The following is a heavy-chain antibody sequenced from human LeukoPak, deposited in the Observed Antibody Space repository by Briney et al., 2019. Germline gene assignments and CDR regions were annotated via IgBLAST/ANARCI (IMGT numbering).Heavy chain of an antibody. D-gene: IGHD5-24*01. Sequence: SQTLSLTCPVSTGXISSGVYYWSWIRQHPGKGLEWIGYIYYSGSTYYNPSLKSRVTISVDTSKNQFSLKLSSVTAADTAVYYCARDRRVEMATNSPRVHWYFDLWGRGTLVTVSS. CDR3: ARDRRVEMATNSPRVHWYFDL. CDR1: TGXISSGVYY. J-gene: IGHJ2*01. V-gene: IGHV4-30-4*08. CDR2: IYYSGST.